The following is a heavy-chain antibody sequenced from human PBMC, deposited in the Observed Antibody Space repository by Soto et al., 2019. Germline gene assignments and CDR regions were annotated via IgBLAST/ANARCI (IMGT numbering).Heavy chain of an antibody. CDR3: ARSNYYDSSGYYYDAFDI. CDR1: GGSISSGGYS. J-gene: IGHJ3*02. V-gene: IGHV4-30-2*01. Sequence: SETLSLTCAVSGGSISSGGYSWSWIRQPPGKGMEWIGYIYHSGSTYYNPSLKSRVTISVDRSKNQFSLKLSSVTAADTAVYYCARSNYYDSSGYYYDAFDIWGQGTMVTVSS. D-gene: IGHD3-22*01. CDR2: IYHSGST.